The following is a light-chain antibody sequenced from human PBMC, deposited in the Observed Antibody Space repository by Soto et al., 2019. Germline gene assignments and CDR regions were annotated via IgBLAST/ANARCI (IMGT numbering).Light chain of an antibody. CDR3: SSYTNINTRACV. J-gene: IGLJ1*01. CDR1: SGDIGSYNR. Sequence: QSVLTQPASASGSPGQSITISCTGTSGDIGSYNRVSWYQQHPGKAPKLIIYEVTDRPSGVSNRFSGSKSGNTASLTISGLQAEDEAVYYCSSYTNINTRACVFGTGTKVTVL. CDR2: EVT. V-gene: IGLV2-14*01.